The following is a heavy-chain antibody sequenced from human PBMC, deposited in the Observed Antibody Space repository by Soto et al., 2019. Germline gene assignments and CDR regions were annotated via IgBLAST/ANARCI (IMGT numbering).Heavy chain of an antibody. CDR2: IIPIFGTA. V-gene: IGHV1-69*06. CDR1: GGTFSSYA. CDR3: AREEDYLYFNYSGFDAFDI. J-gene: IGHJ3*02. Sequence: AASVKVSCKASGGTFSSYAISWLRQAPGQGLEWMGGIIPIFGTANYAQKFQGRVTITADKSTSTAYMELSSLRSEDTAVYYCAREEDYLYFNYSGFDAFDIWGQGTMVTVSS. D-gene: IGHD4-4*01.